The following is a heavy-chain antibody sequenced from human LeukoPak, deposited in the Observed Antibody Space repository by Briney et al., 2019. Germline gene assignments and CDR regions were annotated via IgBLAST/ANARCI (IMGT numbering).Heavy chain of an antibody. CDR1: GFTFSSYS. CDR2: ISSSSSYI. J-gene: IGHJ4*02. Sequence: GGSLRLSCAASGFTFSSYSMTWVRQAPGKGLEWVSSISSSSSYIYYADSVKGRFTISRDNAKNSLYLQMNSLRAEDTAVYYCAREQQLFRYFDYWGQGTLVTVSS. D-gene: IGHD6-13*01. CDR3: AREQQLFRYFDY. V-gene: IGHV3-21*01.